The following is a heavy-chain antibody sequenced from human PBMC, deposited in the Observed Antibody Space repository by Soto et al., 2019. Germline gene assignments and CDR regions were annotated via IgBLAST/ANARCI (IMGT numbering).Heavy chain of an antibody. Sequence: KPSGTPSLTCTVSGGSISSGGYYWSWIRQHPGKGLEWIGYIYYSGSTYYNPSLKSRVTISVDTSKNQFSLKLSSVTAADTAVYYCARRISGGSRDWFDPSGQGNLVSVSS. CDR1: GGSISSGGYY. J-gene: IGHJ5*02. D-gene: IGHD2-15*01. CDR2: IYYSGST. CDR3: ARRISGGSRDWFDP. V-gene: IGHV4-31*03.